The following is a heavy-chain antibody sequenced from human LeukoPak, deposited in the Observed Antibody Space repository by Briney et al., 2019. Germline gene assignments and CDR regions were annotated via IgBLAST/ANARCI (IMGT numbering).Heavy chain of an antibody. V-gene: IGHV1-18*01. J-gene: IGHJ5*02. CDR3: ARDRSLHYYDSSGYSAHNWFDP. Sequence: EASAKVSCKASGYTFTSYGISWVRQAPGQGLEWMGWISAYNGNTNYAQKLQGRVTMTTDTSTSTAYMELRSLRSDDTAVYYCARDRSLHYYDSSGYSAHNWFDPWGQGTLVAVSS. CDR2: ISAYNGNT. CDR1: GYTFTSYG. D-gene: IGHD3-22*01.